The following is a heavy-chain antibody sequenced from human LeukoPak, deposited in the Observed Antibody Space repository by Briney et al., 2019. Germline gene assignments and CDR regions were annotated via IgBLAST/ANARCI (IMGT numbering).Heavy chain of an antibody. CDR2: IIPIFGTA. CDR3: ARGAGIVGATRYYYYYYMDV. CDR1: GGTFSSYA. V-gene: IGHV1-69*13. Sequence: ASVKVSCKASGGTFSSYAISWVRQAPGQGLEWMGGIIPIFGTANYAQKFQGRVTITADESTSTAYMELSSLRSEDTAVYYCARGAGIVGATRYYYYYYMDVWGKGTTVTVSS. J-gene: IGHJ6*03. D-gene: IGHD1-26*01.